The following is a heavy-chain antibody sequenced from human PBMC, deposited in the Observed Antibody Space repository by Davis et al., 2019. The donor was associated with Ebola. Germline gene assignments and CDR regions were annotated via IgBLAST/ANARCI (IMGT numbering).Heavy chain of an antibody. CDR3: ATTPRYSNYGGYFDN. CDR2: MYYSGTT. D-gene: IGHD4-11*01. CDR1: GDSMSAYY. J-gene: IGHJ4*02. Sequence: SETLSLTCTVSGDSMSAYYYNWIRQPPGRGLEWIGNMYYSGTTNRNPSLMSRVTISGDMSRNQFSLTLNSVTAADTAMYYCATTPRYSNYGGYFDNWGQGNLVTVSS. V-gene: IGHV4-59*03.